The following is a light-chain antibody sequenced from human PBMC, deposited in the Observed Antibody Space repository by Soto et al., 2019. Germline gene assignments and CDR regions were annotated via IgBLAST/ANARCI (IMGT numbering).Light chain of an antibody. J-gene: IGLJ2*01. V-gene: IGLV1-40*01. CDR3: QSYVNSQSGPVV. Sequence: QSVLPQPPSVSGAPGQRGTISCTGSSSNIAAAMDVHWYQQFPGMAPKLLIYGDNNHPSGVPDLFSGARYGTSASLAIAGLQADDEADYYFQSYVNSQSGPVVFGGGTKVTVL. CDR2: GDN. CDR1: SSNIAAAMD.